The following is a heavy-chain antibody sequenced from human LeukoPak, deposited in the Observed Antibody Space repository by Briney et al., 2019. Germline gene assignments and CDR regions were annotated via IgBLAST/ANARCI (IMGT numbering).Heavy chain of an antibody. D-gene: IGHD1-26*01. CDR3: ARREWELLGSNWFDP. V-gene: IGHV4-59*08. Sequence: PSETLSLTCTVSGGSLSSYYWSWIRQPPGKGLEWIGYIYYSGSTNYNPSHKSRVTISVDTSKNQFSLKLSSVTAADTAVYYCARREWELLGSNWFDPWGQGTLVTVSS. CDR1: GGSLSSYY. CDR2: IYYSGST. J-gene: IGHJ5*02.